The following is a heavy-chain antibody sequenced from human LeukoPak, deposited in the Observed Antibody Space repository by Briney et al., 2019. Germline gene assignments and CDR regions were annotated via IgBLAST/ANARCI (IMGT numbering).Heavy chain of an antibody. CDR1: GITFSNYA. CDR3: ATNYYDSSRAASDY. J-gene: IGHJ4*02. D-gene: IGHD3-22*01. CDR2: ISGSGGSA. V-gene: IGHV3-23*01. Sequence: GGSLRLSCAASGITFSNYAMNWVRRAPRKGLEWVSTISGSGGSAYYVDSVKGRFTISRDNSRNTLYLQMNSLRAEDTAVYYCATNYYDSSRAASDYWGQGTLVTVSS.